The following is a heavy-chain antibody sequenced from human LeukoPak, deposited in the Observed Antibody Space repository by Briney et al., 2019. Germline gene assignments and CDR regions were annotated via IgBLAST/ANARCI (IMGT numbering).Heavy chain of an antibody. CDR2: ISDDGSKI. V-gene: IGHV3-74*01. Sequence: GGSLRLSCVASGFTLGSYWMYWVRQAPGEGLVWVSVISDDGSKINYADSVKGRFTISRDSAKNTLYLQMNSLRAEDTAVYYRARTHYYYYMDVWGKGTTVTVSS. J-gene: IGHJ6*03. CDR1: GFTLGSYW. CDR3: ARTHYYYYMDV.